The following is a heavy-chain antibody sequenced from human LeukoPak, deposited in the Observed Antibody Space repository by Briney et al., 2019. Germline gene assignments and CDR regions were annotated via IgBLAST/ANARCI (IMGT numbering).Heavy chain of an antibody. V-gene: IGHV1-2*02. CDR2: INPNSGGT. CDR1: GYIFTGYC. J-gene: IGHJ5*02. D-gene: IGHD6-19*01. CDR3: ARGRGGCGGSNWFDP. Sequence: ASVKVSCKASGYIFTGYCMHWVRQAPGQGLEWMGWINPNSGGTVYAQKFQGRVTMTRDMSNSTAYMELNRLKSDDTAMYYCARGRGGCGGSNWFDPWGQGTLVTVSS.